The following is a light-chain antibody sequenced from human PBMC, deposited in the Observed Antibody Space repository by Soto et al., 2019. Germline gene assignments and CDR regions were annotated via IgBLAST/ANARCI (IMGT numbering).Light chain of an antibody. V-gene: IGKV1-39*01. Sequence: IQLTQSPSSLSASVGDRVTVTCRASQSINIYLNWYQQKPGKAPTVLIYGATTLESGVPSMFSGGGSRTDFTLTIDSLQIEDFATYYCQQSYRSPYTFGQGTKLEI. CDR1: QSINIY. CDR2: GAT. J-gene: IGKJ2*01. CDR3: QQSYRSPYT.